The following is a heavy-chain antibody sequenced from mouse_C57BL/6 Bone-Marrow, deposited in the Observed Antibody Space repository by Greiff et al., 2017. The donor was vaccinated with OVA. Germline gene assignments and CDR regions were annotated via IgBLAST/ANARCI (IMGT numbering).Heavy chain of an antibody. CDR1: GYTFTSYW. CDR3: ARWLLRSFDY. Sequence: QVQLQQPGAELVRPGTSVKLSCKASGYTFTSYWMHWVKQRPGQGLEWIGVIDPSDSYTNYNQKFKGKATLTVDTSSRTAYMQLSSLTSEDSAVYYCARWLLRSFDYWGQGTTLTVSS. V-gene: IGHV1-59*01. J-gene: IGHJ2*01. CDR2: IDPSDSYT. D-gene: IGHD1-1*01.